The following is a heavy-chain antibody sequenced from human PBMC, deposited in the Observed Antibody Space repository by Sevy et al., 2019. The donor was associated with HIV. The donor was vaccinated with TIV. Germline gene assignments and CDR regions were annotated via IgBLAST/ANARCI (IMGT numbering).Heavy chain of an antibody. D-gene: IGHD1-1*01. CDR2: ISYDGSNT. V-gene: IGHV3-30*18. Sequence: GGSLRLSCAASGFSFRNYGMHWVRQAPGKGLEWVAVISYDGSNTHYADSVKGRFTISRDNSKNTLFLQMSSLRAEDTAVYHCAKQDNRNDFPFDYWGQGILVTVSS. CDR3: AKQDNRNDFPFDY. CDR1: GFSFRNYG. J-gene: IGHJ4*02.